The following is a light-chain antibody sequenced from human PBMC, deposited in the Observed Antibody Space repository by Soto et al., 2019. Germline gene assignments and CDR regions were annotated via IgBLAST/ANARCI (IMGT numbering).Light chain of an antibody. CDR3: QQYNEWPPFT. V-gene: IGKV3-15*01. CDR2: AAS. Sequence: EIVMTQSPSTLSVSPGERATLSCRASQSVRSNLAWYQQKPGQAPRLVIYAASTRATGIPDSFSGSVSGTEFTLTISSLQYEDFAAYYCQQYNEWPPFTFGQGTRLEIK. CDR1: QSVRSN. J-gene: IGKJ5*01.